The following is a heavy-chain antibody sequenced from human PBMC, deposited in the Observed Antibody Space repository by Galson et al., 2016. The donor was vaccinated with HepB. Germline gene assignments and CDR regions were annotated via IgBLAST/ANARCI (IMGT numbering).Heavy chain of an antibody. D-gene: IGHD5-12*01. J-gene: IGHJ4*02. V-gene: IGHV1-46*01. CDR1: GYTFTRSY. CDR3: ARECSLGIYCYFDY. Sequence: SVKVSCKASGYTFTRSYIHWVRQAPGQGLEWMGIINPSGGSTTYAQKFQGTVTMTRDTSTSTVYMELSSLRSEDTAVYYCARECSLGIYCYFDYWGQGTPVTVSS. CDR2: INPSGGST.